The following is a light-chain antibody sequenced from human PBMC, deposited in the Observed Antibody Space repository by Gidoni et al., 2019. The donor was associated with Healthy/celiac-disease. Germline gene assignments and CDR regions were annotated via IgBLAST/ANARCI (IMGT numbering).Light chain of an antibody. CDR1: SSDVGSYNL. CDR3: CSYAGSSTRWV. CDR2: EGS. J-gene: IGLJ3*02. Sequence: QSALTQPASVSGSPGQSITISCTGTSSDVGSYNLFSWYQQNPGKAPKLMIYEGSKRPSGVSNRFSGSKSCNTASLTISGLQAEDEADYYCCSYAGSSTRWVFGGGTKLTVL. V-gene: IGLV2-23*01.